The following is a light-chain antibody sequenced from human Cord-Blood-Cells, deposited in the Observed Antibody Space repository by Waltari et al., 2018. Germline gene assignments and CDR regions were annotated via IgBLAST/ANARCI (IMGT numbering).Light chain of an antibody. V-gene: IGKV3-15*01. CDR1: QSVSSN. Sequence: EIVMTQSPATLSVSPGERATLSCRARQSVSSNLALYQQKPGQAPRLLIYGASTRATGIPARFSGSGSGTEFTLTISSLQSQDFAVESYQQYNNWTLWTFGQGTKVEIK. CDR2: GAS. J-gene: IGKJ1*01. CDR3: QQYNNWTLWT.